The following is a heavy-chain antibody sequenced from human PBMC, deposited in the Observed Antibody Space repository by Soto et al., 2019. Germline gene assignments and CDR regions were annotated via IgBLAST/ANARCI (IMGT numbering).Heavy chain of an antibody. CDR2: ISYDGSNK. D-gene: IGHD6-19*01. J-gene: IGHJ6*02. Sequence: GGSLRLSCAASGFTFSSYAMHWVRQAPGKGLEWVAVISYDGSNKYYADSVKGRFTISRDNSKNTLYLQMNSLRAEDTAVYYCARVWAVAGEYYYYGMDVWGQGTTVTVSS. V-gene: IGHV3-30-3*01. CDR3: ARVWAVAGEYYYYGMDV. CDR1: GFTFSSYA.